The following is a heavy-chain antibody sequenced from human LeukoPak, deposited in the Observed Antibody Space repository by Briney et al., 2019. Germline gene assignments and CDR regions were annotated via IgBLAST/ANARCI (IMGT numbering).Heavy chain of an antibody. Sequence: PSETLSLTCALYGGSFSGYYWSWVRQPPGRGLEWIGEINHSGSTNYNPSLKTRVTISVDTSKDQFSLKLSSVTAADTAVYYCARGGYDYVWGSYRSLYYYYYMDVWGKGTTVTVSS. D-gene: IGHD3-16*02. J-gene: IGHJ6*03. CDR2: INHSGST. V-gene: IGHV4-34*01. CDR3: ARGGYDYVWGSYRSLYYYYYMDV. CDR1: GGSFSGYY.